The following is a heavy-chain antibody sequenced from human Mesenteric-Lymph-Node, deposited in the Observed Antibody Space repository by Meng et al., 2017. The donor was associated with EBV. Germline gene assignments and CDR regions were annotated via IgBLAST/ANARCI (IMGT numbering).Heavy chain of an antibody. Sequence: QVQLQESGPGLVKPSETLSLTCTVSGGSVTSGSYYWNWIRQPPGKRLEWIGYIHYSGSTNYNPSLKSQITISVDTSKNQLSLRVSHVTAADTAVYYWARGRRGVQYFDFWGQGALVTVSS. CDR1: GGSVTSGSYY. CDR3: ARGRRGVQYFDF. CDR2: IHYSGST. J-gene: IGHJ4*02. D-gene: IGHD1-1*01. V-gene: IGHV4-61*01.